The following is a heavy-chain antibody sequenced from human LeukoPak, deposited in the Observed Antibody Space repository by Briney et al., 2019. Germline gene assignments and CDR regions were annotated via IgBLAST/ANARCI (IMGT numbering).Heavy chain of an antibody. CDR1: GFTFSSYS. CDR3: ARADRDTVMIDY. Sequence: PGGSLRLSCAASGFTFSSYSMNWVRQAPGKGLEWVSSISSSSSYIYYADSVKGRFTISRDNAKNSLYLQMNSLRAEDTAVYYCARADRDTVMIDYWGQGTLVTVSS. J-gene: IGHJ4*02. CDR2: ISSSSSYI. D-gene: IGHD5-18*01. V-gene: IGHV3-21*01.